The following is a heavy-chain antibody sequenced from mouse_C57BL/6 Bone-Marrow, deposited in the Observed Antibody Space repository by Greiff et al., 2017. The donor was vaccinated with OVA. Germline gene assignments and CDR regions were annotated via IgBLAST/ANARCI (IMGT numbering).Heavy chain of an antibody. Sequence: QVQLQQPGAELVKPGASVKLSCKASGYTFTSYWMHWVKQRPGLGLEWIGRIDPNSGGTKYNEKFKSKATLTVDKPSSTAYMQLSSLTSEDSAVYYCAIYYYGSSYWYFDVWGTGTTVTVSS. J-gene: IGHJ1*03. V-gene: IGHV1-72*01. CDR1: GYTFTSYW. CDR3: AIYYYGSSYWYFDV. CDR2: IDPNSGGT. D-gene: IGHD1-1*01.